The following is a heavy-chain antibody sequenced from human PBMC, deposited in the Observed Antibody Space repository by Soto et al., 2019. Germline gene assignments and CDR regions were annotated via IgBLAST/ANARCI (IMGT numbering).Heavy chain of an antibody. V-gene: IGHV4-31*03. CDR1: GGSISSVGYY. CDR3: ARDSRGYCSGGSCENYYYYGMDV. J-gene: IGHJ6*02. CDR2: IYYSGST. Sequence: TXSLACTFSGGSISSVGYYWSWIRQRPGKGLECIGYIYYSGSTYYNPSLKSRVTISVDTSKNQFSLKLSSVTAADTAVYYCARDSRGYCSGGSCENYYYYGMDVWGQGTTVTVSS. D-gene: IGHD2-15*01.